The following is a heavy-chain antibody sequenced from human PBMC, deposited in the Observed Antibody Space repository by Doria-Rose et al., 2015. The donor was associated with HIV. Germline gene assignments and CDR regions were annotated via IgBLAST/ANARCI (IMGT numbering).Heavy chain of an antibody. J-gene: IGHJ4*02. Sequence: QVTLKESGPVLVKPTETLTLTCTVSGVSLSSPRMGVSWIRQPPGKALEWLANIFSDDERSYKTSLKSSLTISRGTSKSQVVLTMTDMDPVDTATYYCARIKSSRWYHKYYFDFWGQGTLVIVSA. CDR2: IFSDDER. CDR3: ARIKSSRWYHKYYFDF. V-gene: IGHV2-26*01. CDR1: GVSLSSPRMG. D-gene: IGHD6-13*01.